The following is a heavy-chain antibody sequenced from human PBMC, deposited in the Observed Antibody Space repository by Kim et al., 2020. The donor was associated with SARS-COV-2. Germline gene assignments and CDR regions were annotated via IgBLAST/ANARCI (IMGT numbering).Heavy chain of an antibody. CDR1: GLTFSKYD. D-gene: IGHD3-16*02. Sequence: GGSLRLSCAASGLTFSKYDMTWVRQVPGKGPEWVSMIRSGGGSTFYAESVKGRFTISRDNSRNTLYLQMNSLRPDDTAVYHCAKVMGLGEVSPYFDYWGQGTQVTVSS. CDR3: AKVMGLGEVSPYFDY. V-gene: IGHV3-23*01. J-gene: IGHJ4*02. CDR2: IRSGGGST.